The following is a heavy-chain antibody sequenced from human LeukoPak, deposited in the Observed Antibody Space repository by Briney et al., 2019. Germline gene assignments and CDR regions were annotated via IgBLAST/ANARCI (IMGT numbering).Heavy chain of an antibody. CDR2: IYSSGSA. CDR3: ARHGGGYDYDY. CDR1: GFTFSNAW. V-gene: IGHV4-59*08. D-gene: IGHD5-12*01. J-gene: IGHJ4*02. Sequence: GSLRLSCAASGFTFSNAWMSWVRQAPGKGLEWIGYIYSSGSAIYNPSLKSRVTISEDTSKNQFSLKLSSVTAADTAVYYCARHGGGYDYDYWGQGTLVTVSS.